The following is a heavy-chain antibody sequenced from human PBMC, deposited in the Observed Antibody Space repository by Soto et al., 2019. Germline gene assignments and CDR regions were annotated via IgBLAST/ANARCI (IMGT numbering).Heavy chain of an antibody. Sequence: ESGGGVVQPGRSLRLSCAASGFTFSSYAMHWVRQAPGKGLEWVAGISYDGSNKYYADSVKGRFTIYRDNSKNTLYLQMNSLRAEDTAVYYCARGGDIVVVPAAIGAGAYYYGMDVWGQGTTVTVSS. D-gene: IGHD2-2*02. V-gene: IGHV3-30-3*01. CDR3: ARGGDIVVVPAAIGAGAYYYGMDV. CDR1: GFTFSSYA. CDR2: ISYDGSNK. J-gene: IGHJ6*02.